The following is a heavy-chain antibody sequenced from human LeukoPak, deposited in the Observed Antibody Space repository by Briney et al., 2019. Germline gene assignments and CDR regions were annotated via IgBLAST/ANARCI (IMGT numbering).Heavy chain of an antibody. CDR2: IYPGDSDT. J-gene: IGHJ4*02. V-gene: IGHV5-51*01. D-gene: IGHD1-26*01. CDR1: GYSFTSYW. CDR3: ATEGEVGVHYFDY. Sequence: GESLKIFCQGSGYSFTSYWIAWVRQMPGKGLEWLGIIYPGDSDTRYSPSFQGQVTFSADKSISTAYLQWSSLKASDTAMYYCATEGEVGVHYFDYWGQGTLVTVSS.